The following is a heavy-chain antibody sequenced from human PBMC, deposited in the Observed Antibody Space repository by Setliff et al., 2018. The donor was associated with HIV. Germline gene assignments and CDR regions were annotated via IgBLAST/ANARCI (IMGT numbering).Heavy chain of an antibody. D-gene: IGHD6-19*01. CDR3: ARHTIGVATWSDGFDF. V-gene: IGHV4-59*11. Sequence: SETLSLTCSVSGGSISSHYWTWIRQSPGKGLEWIGSVYYSGDTDYNPSLKSRVSTSVDTSKNQFSLKLCSVTAADTAVYYCARHTIGVATWSDGFDFWGQGRLVTVSS. CDR2: VYYSGDT. CDR1: GGSISSHY. J-gene: IGHJ4*02.